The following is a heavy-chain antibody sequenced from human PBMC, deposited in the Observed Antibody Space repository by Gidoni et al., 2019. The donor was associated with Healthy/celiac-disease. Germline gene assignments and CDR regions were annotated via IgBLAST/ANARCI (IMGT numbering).Heavy chain of an antibody. D-gene: IGHD5-18*01. Sequence: EVQLVESGGGLVQPGGSLGLSCAASGFTFSSYWMSWVRQAPGKGREWVANIKQDGSEKYYVDSVKGRFTISRDNAKNSLYLQMNSLRAEDTAVYYCASGGGYSYGSPYYWGQGTLVTVSS. CDR2: IKQDGSEK. J-gene: IGHJ4*02. CDR3: ASGGGYSYGSPYY. CDR1: GFTFSSYW. V-gene: IGHV3-7*03.